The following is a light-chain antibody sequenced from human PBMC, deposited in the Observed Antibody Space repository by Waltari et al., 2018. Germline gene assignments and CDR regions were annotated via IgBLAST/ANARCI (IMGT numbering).Light chain of an antibody. V-gene: IGKV3-20*01. J-gene: IGKJ1*01. CDR3: QKYGTLPAT. Sequence: EIVLTQSPGTLSLSPGERATLSCRASQSVSRTLAWYQQKPGQAPRLLISDASTTATGIPDRFSGSGCWTDFSLTIGRLEPEDFAVYYCQKYGTLPATFGQGTTVEIK. CDR1: QSVSRT. CDR2: DAS.